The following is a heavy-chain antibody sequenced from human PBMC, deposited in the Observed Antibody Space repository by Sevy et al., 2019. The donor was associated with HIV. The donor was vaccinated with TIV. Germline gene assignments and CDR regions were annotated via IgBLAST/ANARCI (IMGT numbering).Heavy chain of an antibody. V-gene: IGHV3-15*01. CDR3: VTGHDNGAIFYS. D-gene: IGHD4-17*01. CDR2: IKSTTEGETT. J-gene: IGHJ4*02. CDR1: GFIFSNAW. Sequence: GGSLRLSCAASGFIFSNAWMTWVRQAPGKGLEWVGHIKSTTEGETTNYAAPVKGRFIISRDDSKNTLYLQMNGLKTEDTAIYYCVTGHDNGAIFYSWGQGTLVTVSS.